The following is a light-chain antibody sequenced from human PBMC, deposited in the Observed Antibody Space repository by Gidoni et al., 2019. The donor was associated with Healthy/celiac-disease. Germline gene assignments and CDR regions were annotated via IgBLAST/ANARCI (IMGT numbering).Light chain of an antibody. J-gene: IGKJ1*01. CDR3: QQYNSYTWT. Sequence: DIQMNQSPSTLSASVGDIVTITCRASQSISSWLAWYQQKPGKAPKLLIYKASSLESGVPSRFSGSGSGTEFTLTISSLQPDDFATYYCQQYNSYTWTFGQGTKVEIK. CDR1: QSISSW. CDR2: KAS. V-gene: IGKV1-5*03.